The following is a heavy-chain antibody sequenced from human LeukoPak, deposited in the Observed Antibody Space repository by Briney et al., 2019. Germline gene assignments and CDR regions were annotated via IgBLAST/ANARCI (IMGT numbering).Heavy chain of an antibody. D-gene: IGHD3-22*01. CDR2: ISWNSKNI. Sequence: GGSLRLSCAASGFTFDDYAMFWVRQAPGKGLEWVSGISWNSKNIGYAASVKGRFTISRDNAKNSLYLQMNSLRAEDTAFYYCAKGNRDSSGFYYYYGTDVWGQGTTVTVSS. J-gene: IGHJ6*02. V-gene: IGHV3-9*01. CDR3: AKGNRDSSGFYYYYGTDV. CDR1: GFTFDDYA.